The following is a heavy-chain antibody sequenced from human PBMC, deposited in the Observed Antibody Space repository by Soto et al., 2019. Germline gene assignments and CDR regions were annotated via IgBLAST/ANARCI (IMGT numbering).Heavy chain of an antibody. V-gene: IGHV3-23*01. J-gene: IGHJ4*02. CDR1: GFTFSSYA. Sequence: EVQLLESGGGLVQPGGSLRLSCAASGFTFSSYAMRWVRQAPEKGLEWVSAISGSGDSKYYADSVKGRFSISRDNSKNTLYLQMNSLRAVDTAVYYCARRGSGSYFDYWGQGTLVTVSS. CDR2: ISGSGDSK. D-gene: IGHD1-26*01. CDR3: ARRGSGSYFDY.